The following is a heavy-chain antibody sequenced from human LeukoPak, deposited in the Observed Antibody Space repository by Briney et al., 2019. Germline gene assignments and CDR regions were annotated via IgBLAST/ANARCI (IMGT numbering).Heavy chain of an antibody. CDR3: ARGYSSGWFDY. CDR2: ISYDGSNK. CDR1: GFTFSSFD. J-gene: IGHJ4*02. Sequence: GGSLRLSCAASGFTFSSFDMHWVRQSPGKGLEWVAVISYDGSNKYYADSVKGRFTISRDNSKNTLYLQVNSLRADDTAVYYCARGYSSGWFDYWGQGTLVTVSS. D-gene: IGHD6-19*01. V-gene: IGHV3-30-3*01.